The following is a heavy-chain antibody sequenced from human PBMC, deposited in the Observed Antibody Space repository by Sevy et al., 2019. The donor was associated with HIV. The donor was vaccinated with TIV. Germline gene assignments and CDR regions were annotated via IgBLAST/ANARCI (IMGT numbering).Heavy chain of an antibody. D-gene: IGHD6-13*01. Sequence: ASVKVSCKASGGTFSSYAISWVRQAPGQGLEWMGGIIPIFGTANYAQKFQGRVTITADKSTSTAYMKLSSLRSEDTAVYYCASMGRIAAAGTNYWGQGTLVTVSS. CDR2: IIPIFGTA. J-gene: IGHJ4*02. V-gene: IGHV1-69*06. CDR1: GGTFSSYA. CDR3: ASMGRIAAAGTNY.